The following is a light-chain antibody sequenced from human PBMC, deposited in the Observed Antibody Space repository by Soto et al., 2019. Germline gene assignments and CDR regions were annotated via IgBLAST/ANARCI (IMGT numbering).Light chain of an antibody. J-gene: IGLJ2*01. Sequence: QPALTQPASVSGSPGQSITISCTGTSSDVGGYNYVSWYQQHPGKAPKLMIYDVSNRPSGVSNRFSGSKSGNTASLTISGLQAEDEADYYCSSYTSSSTLYVVFGGGTK. V-gene: IGLV2-14*01. CDR1: SSDVGGYNY. CDR2: DVS. CDR3: SSYTSSSTLYVV.